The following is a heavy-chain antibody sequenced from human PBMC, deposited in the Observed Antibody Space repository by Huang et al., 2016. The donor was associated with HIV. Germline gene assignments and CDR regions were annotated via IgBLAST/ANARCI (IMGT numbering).Heavy chain of an antibody. CDR2: IYDRGTT. CDR3: ARTGVAVSDDPEYFQH. D-gene: IGHD3-3*01. V-gene: IGHV4-39*02. Sequence: LQESGPGLVGPSETLSLTCAVSGDSINSNTFYWGWIRRPPGKALEWIGSIYDRGTTNYSPALKRRARIAVDASKNRIFLHLRSVTAADTGVYYCARTGVAVSDDPEYFQHWGQGALVT. CDR1: GDSINSNTFY. J-gene: IGHJ1*01.